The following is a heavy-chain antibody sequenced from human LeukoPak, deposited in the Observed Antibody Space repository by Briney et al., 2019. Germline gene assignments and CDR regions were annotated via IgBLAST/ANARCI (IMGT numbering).Heavy chain of an antibody. Sequence: GGSLRLSCAASGFTFSDYYMSWIRQAPGKGLEWVSYISSSGSTRYYADSVKGRFTISRDNAKNSLYLRMNSLRAEDTAVYYCARMGYCGGDCHWGSYGMDVWGQGTTVTVSS. J-gene: IGHJ6*02. D-gene: IGHD2-21*02. CDR2: ISSSGSTR. V-gene: IGHV3-11*01. CDR1: GFTFSDYY. CDR3: ARMGYCGGDCHWGSYGMDV.